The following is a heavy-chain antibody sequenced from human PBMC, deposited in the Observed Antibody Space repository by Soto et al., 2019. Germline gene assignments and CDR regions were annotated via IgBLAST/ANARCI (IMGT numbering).Heavy chain of an antibody. CDR2: ITTSGSYI. CDR1: GFTFSSYD. V-gene: IGHV3-21*01. D-gene: IGHD1-1*01. CDR3: VRSGTATMLRHNWFDP. Sequence: EVQLVESGGGLVKPGGSLRLSCAASGFTFSSYDMNWVRQAPGKGLEYVSSITTSGSYIYYGYSVRGRFTISRDNAKNSLFLQMDSLRAEDTAVYYCVRSGTATMLRHNWFDPWGQGTLVTVSS. J-gene: IGHJ5*02.